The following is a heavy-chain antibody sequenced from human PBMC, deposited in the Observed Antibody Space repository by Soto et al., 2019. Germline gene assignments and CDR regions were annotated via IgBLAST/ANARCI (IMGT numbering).Heavy chain of an antibody. CDR3: AFGYDKGGDYYYGMDV. V-gene: IGHV3-30*03. CDR2: ISYDGSNK. D-gene: IGHD5-12*01. Sequence: QVQLVESGGGVVQPGRSLRLSCAASGFTFSSYGMHWVRQAPGKVLEWVAVISYDGSNKYYADSVKGRFTISRDNSKNTLYLPMNSLRAEDTAVYYCAFGYDKGGDYYYGMDVWSQGTTVTVSS. J-gene: IGHJ6*02. CDR1: GFTFSSYG.